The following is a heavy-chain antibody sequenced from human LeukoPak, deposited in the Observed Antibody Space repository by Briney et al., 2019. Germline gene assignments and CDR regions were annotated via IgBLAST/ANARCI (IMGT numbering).Heavy chain of an antibody. V-gene: IGHV4-59*08. D-gene: IGHD6-13*01. CDR3: AAAATGTGVDY. Sequence: SETLSLTCTVSGGSINSYYWNWIRQPPGKGLEWIGYIYNSGSTNYNPSLKSRVSMSIDTSKNQFSLKLTSVTATDTAVYYCAAAATGTGVDYWGQGTLVTVSS. J-gene: IGHJ4*02. CDR2: IYNSGST. CDR1: GGSINSYY.